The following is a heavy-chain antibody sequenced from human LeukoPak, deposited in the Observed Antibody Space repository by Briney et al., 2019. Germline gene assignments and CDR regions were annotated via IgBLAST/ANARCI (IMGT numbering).Heavy chain of an antibody. CDR3: ASYLPMVQGNDAFDI. J-gene: IGHJ3*02. CDR2: INHSGST. V-gene: IGHV4-34*01. CDR1: GGSFSGYY. Sequence: PSETLSLTCAVYGGSFSGYYWGWIRQPPGKGLEWIGEINHSGSTNYNPSLKSRVTISVDTSRNQFSLKLSSVTAADTAVYYCASYLPMVQGNDAFDIWGQGTMVTVSS. D-gene: IGHD3-10*01.